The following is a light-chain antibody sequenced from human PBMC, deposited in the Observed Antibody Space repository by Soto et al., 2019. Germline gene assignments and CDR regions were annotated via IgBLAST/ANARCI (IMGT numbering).Light chain of an antibody. V-gene: IGKV1-5*03. CDR1: QTISSW. CDR2: KAS. CDR3: QNYNSYSEA. Sequence: DIQMTYSPSTLSGSVGDIFTIACLASQTISSWLAWYQQKPGKAPKLLIYKASTLKSGVPSRFSGSGSGTEFTLTISSLQPDDFATYYCQNYNSYSEAFGQGTKGAIK. J-gene: IGKJ1*01.